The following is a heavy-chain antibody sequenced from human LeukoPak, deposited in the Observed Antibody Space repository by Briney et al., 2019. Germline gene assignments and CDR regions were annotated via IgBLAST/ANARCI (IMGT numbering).Heavy chain of an antibody. CDR2: IYYSGST. J-gene: IGHJ4*02. D-gene: IGHD6-19*01. V-gene: IGHV4-39*07. CDR3: ARVEREIGIAVDFDY. CDR1: GGSISSSSYY. Sequence: SETLSLTCTVSGGSISSSSYYWGWIRQPPGKGLEWIGSIYYSGSTYYNPSPKSRVTISVDTSKNQFSLKLSSVTAADTAVYYCARVEREIGIAVDFDYWGQGTLVTVSS.